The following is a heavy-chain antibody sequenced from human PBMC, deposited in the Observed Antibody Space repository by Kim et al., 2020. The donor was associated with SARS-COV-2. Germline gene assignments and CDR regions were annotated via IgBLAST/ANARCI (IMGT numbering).Heavy chain of an antibody. J-gene: IGHJ4*02. V-gene: IGHV1-3*01. CDR3: ARGGELNQKTFDY. Sequence: ASVKVSCKASGYTFTSYAMHWVRQAPGQRLEWMGWINAGNGNTKYSQKFQGRVTITRDTSASTAYMELSSLRSEDTAVYYCARGGELNQKTFDYWGQGTLVTVSS. CDR2: INAGNGNT. D-gene: IGHD1-26*01. CDR1: GYTFTSYA.